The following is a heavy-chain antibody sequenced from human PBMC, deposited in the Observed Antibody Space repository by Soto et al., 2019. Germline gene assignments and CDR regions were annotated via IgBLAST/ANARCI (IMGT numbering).Heavy chain of an antibody. CDR1: GDSISSYS. J-gene: IGHJ4*02. V-gene: IGHV4-59*01. D-gene: IGHD4-17*01. CDR3: AADVGGYIYGLARH. Sequence: SETLSLTCTVSGDSISSYSWSWIRQPPGKGLEWIGNIHYNGNTKYSPSLKSRVTMSVDTSKNHFSLKLISVTTADTAVYYCAADVGGYIYGLARHWGPGTLVTVSS. CDR2: IHYNGNT.